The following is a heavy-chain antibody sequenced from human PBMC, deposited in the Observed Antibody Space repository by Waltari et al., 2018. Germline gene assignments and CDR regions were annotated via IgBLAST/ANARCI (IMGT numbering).Heavy chain of an antibody. CDR2: RNGDGSAK. CDR1: GFTFSNSY. Sequence: EVQLVESGGNLVQPGGSLRLSCVASGFTFSNSYMMWVRQAPGKGLGWVANRNGDGSAKNYMVSVRGRFTISRDNAKNSVYMQLNSLRDDDTAVYYCVRDGLIHAADYWGQGTLVSVSS. V-gene: IGHV3-7*01. CDR3: VRDGLIHAADY. D-gene: IGHD2-15*01. J-gene: IGHJ4*02.